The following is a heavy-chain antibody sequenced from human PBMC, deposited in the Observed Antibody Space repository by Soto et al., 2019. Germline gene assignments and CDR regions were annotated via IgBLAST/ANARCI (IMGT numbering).Heavy chain of an antibody. J-gene: IGHJ1*01. D-gene: IGHD2-2*01. V-gene: IGHV4-38-2*01. CDR3: AVGYCSSASCSREYFQH. CDR1: GYSISSGYY. CDR2: IYHSGST. Sequence: KTSETLSLTCAVSGYSISSGYYWGWIRQPPGKGLEWIGTIYHSGSTFHNPSLKSRVTISVDMSKNQFSLKLSSVTAADTAVYYCAVGYCSSASCSREYFQHWGQGTLVTVSS.